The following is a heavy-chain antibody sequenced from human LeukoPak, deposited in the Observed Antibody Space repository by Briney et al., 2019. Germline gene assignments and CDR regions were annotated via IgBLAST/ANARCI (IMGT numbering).Heavy chain of an antibody. V-gene: IGHV4-39*07. Sequence: PSETLSLTCTVSGGSISSIYSYRGWIRQPPGKGLEWIGSMYYSGSTNYNPSLKSRVTISVDTSKNQFSLKLSSVTAADTAVYYCAMGVTTVTFDYWGQGTLVTVSS. CDR2: MYYSGST. CDR1: GGSISSIYSY. CDR3: AMGVTTVTFDY. D-gene: IGHD4-17*01. J-gene: IGHJ4*02.